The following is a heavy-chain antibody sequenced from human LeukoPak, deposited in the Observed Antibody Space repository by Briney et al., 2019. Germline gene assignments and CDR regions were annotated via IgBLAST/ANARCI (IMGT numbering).Heavy chain of an antibody. Sequence: GSLRLSCAASGFTFSSYGMHWVRQAPGKGLEWVAVISYDGSNKYYADSVKGRFTISRDNSKNTLYLQMNSLGAEDTAVYYCAKDYYGGNPDYWGQGTLVTVSS. V-gene: IGHV3-30*18. CDR1: GFTFSSYG. D-gene: IGHD4-23*01. CDR2: ISYDGSNK. CDR3: AKDYYGGNPDY. J-gene: IGHJ4*02.